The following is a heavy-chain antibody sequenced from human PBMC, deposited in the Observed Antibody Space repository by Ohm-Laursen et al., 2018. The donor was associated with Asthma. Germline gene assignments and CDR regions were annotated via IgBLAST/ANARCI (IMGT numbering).Heavy chain of an antibody. J-gene: IGHJ4*02. CDR1: GFTFSNHW. CDR2: INQDGSIW. CDR3: AKDRDIVASPFDY. D-gene: IGHD5-12*01. Sequence: GSLRLSCSATGFTFSNHWMTWVRQAPGRGLEWVANINQDGSIWGYVDSVKGRFAISRDNAHNSLYLQMNSLRAEDTAFYYCAKDRDIVASPFDYWGQGTLVTVSS. V-gene: IGHV3-7*05.